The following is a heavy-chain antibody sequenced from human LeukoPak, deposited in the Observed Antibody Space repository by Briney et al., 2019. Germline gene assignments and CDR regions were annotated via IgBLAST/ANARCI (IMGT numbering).Heavy chain of an antibody. CDR1: GFTFSSYG. Sequence: QPGGSLRLSCAASGFTFSSYGMHWVRQAPGKGLEWVAVIWYDGSNKYYADSVKGRFTISRDNSKNTLYLQMNSLRAEDTAVYYCASGDPDINSHFDYWGQGTLVTVPS. J-gene: IGHJ4*02. CDR3: ASGDPDINSHFDY. D-gene: IGHD2-15*01. V-gene: IGHV3-33*01. CDR2: IWYDGSNK.